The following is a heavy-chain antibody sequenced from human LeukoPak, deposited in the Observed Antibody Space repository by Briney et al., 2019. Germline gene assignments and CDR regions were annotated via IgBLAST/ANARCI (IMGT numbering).Heavy chain of an antibody. Sequence: GGSLRLSCAASGFTFSDYYMGWIRQAPGKGLEWVSYITNSGSTFYYTDSIRGRFTISRDNAKNSLYLQMNSLRAEDTAVYYCARRRCSSTTTCPLVDYWGQGTLVTVSS. V-gene: IGHV3-11*04. CDR3: ARRRCSSTTTCPLVDY. D-gene: IGHD2-2*01. CDR1: GFTFSDYY. J-gene: IGHJ4*02. CDR2: ITNSGSTF.